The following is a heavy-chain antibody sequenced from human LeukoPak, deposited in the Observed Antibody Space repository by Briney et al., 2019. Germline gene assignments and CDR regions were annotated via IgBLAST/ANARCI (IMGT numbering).Heavy chain of an antibody. D-gene: IGHD3-3*01. V-gene: IGHV1-18*01. Sequence: VSVKVSCKASGYIFSKYDISWVRQAPGQGLEWMGWISVHNGNPNYAQKFQGRVTMTTDTSTSTHYMELRSLRSDDTAVYYCARTQGVVTTWYFDLWGRGTLVTVSS. CDR3: ARTQGVVTTWYFDL. J-gene: IGHJ2*01. CDR2: ISVHNGNP. CDR1: GYIFSKYD.